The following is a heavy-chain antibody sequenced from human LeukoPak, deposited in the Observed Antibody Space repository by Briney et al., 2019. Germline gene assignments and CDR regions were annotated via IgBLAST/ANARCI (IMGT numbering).Heavy chain of an antibody. J-gene: IGHJ4*02. CDR1: GGSISSSSYY. D-gene: IGHD3-22*01. Sequence: SETLSLTCTVSGGSISSSSYYWGWIRQPPGKGLEWIGSIYYSGSTYYNPFLKSRVTISVDTSKDQFSLKLSSVTAADTAVYYCARHGKRNYYDSSGYYKYWGQGTLVTVSS. CDR3: ARHGKRNYYDSSGYYKY. V-gene: IGHV4-39*01. CDR2: IYYSGST.